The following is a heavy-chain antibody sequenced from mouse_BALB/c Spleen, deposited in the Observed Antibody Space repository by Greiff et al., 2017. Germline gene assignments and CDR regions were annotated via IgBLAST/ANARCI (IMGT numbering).Heavy chain of an antibody. Sequence: EVKLMESGGGLVKPGGSLKLSCAASGFTFSDYYMYWVRQTPEKRLEWVATISDGGSYTYYPDSVTGRFTISRDNAKNNLYLQMSSLKSEDTAMYYCARELGRNAMDYWGQGTSVTVSS. J-gene: IGHJ4*01. CDR3: ARELGRNAMDY. CDR1: GFTFSDYY. V-gene: IGHV5-4*02. D-gene: IGHD4-1*01. CDR2: ISDGGSYT.